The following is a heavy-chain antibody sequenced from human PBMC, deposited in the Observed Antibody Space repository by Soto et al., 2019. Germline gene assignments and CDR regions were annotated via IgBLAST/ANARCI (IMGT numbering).Heavy chain of an antibody. J-gene: IGHJ3*02. V-gene: IGHV4-59*01. D-gene: IGHD3-22*01. Sequence: PXASLELPCTVCGACISSSYGSWIRQSPGKGLEWIGYVYYSGSTKYNPSLKSRVTISVDTSKNQFSLKLTSVTAADTAVYYCARGYYDTSGQSNTFDIWGQRTMVTVSS. CDR3: ARGYYDTSGQSNTFDI. CDR2: VYYSGST. CDR1: GACISSSY.